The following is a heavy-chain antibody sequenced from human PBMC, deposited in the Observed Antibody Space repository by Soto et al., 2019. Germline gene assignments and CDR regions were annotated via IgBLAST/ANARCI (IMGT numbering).Heavy chain of an antibody. CDR1: GFAFSTYA. CDR3: AMSIAVAGGSHYYYYGMDV. D-gene: IGHD6-19*01. Sequence: PGGSLRLSCAASGFAFSTYAGSWVRQAPGKGLEWVSALSSGGANTYYADSVKGRFTISRDNSKNTLYLEMNSLRAADTAVYYCAMSIAVAGGSHYYYYGMDVWGQGTTVTVSS. J-gene: IGHJ6*02. CDR2: LSSGGANT. V-gene: IGHV3-23*01.